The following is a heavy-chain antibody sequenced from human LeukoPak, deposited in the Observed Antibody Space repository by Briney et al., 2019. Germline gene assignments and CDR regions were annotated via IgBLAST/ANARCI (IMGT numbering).Heavy chain of an antibody. CDR3: ARAPIGVVTFFDY. Sequence: KASQTLSLTCTVSGGSISSGDYYWSWIRQPPGKGLEWIGYIYYSGSTYYNPSLKSRVTISVDTSKNQFSLKLSSLTAADTALYYCARAPIGVVTFFDYWGQGTLVTVSS. J-gene: IGHJ4*02. CDR1: GGSISSGDYY. V-gene: IGHV4-30-4*08. CDR2: IYYSGST. D-gene: IGHD3-3*01.